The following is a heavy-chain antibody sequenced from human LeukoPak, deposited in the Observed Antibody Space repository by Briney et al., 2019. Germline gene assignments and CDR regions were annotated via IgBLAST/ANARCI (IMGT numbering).Heavy chain of an antibody. Sequence: SVKVSCKASGGTFSSYATSWVRHAPAQGLEWMGGIIPIFGTANYAQKFQGRVTITADKSTSTAYMELSSLRSEDTAVYYCARVLYCGGDCYYFDYWGQGTLVTVSS. D-gene: IGHD2-21*02. CDR1: GGTFSSYA. CDR2: IIPIFGTA. CDR3: ARVLYCGGDCYYFDY. V-gene: IGHV1-69*06. J-gene: IGHJ4*02.